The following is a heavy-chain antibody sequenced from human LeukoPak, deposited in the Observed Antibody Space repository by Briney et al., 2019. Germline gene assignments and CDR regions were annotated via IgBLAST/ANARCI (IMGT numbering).Heavy chain of an antibody. CDR2: INTKGDIT. J-gene: IGHJ5*02. CDR3: ARKWSSRDCFDP. V-gene: IGHV1-46*01. Sequence: ASVKVSCKTSVYIFATYSIHWVRQAPGQGLEWMGIINTKGDITTYAQRFQGRVSMTSHSSTTTVYMELSGLSSEDTAIYYCARKWSSRDCFDPWGQGTLLTVSS. CDR1: VYIFATYS. D-gene: IGHD2-8*01.